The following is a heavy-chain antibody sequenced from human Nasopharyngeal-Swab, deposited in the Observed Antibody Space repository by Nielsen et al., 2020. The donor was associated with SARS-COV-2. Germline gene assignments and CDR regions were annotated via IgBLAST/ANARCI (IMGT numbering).Heavy chain of an antibody. CDR2: ISGSGDTT. Sequence: GGSLRLSCAASGFTFSSYAMSWVRQAPGKGLEWVSIISGSGDTTYYADSVKDRFTIPRDNAKNSLYLQMNSLRAEYTAVYYCARDITVDDFWSTYVPGGGYWGQGTLVTVSS. CDR3: ARDITVDDFWSTYVPGGGY. J-gene: IGHJ4*02. CDR1: GFTFSSYA. D-gene: IGHD3-3*01. V-gene: IGHV3-23*01.